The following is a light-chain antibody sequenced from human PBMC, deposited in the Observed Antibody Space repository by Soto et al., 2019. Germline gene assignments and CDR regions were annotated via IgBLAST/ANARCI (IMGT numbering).Light chain of an antibody. CDR3: QQFNDYPIT. Sequence: DIQLTQSPSFLSASVGDRVTISCRASQGISNYLGWYQQKPGKAPKLVINAASTLQSGAPSRFSGSGSGTEFTLTISSLQPEDFATYYCQQFNDYPITFGQGTRLEIK. V-gene: IGKV1-9*01. CDR1: QGISNY. J-gene: IGKJ5*01. CDR2: AAS.